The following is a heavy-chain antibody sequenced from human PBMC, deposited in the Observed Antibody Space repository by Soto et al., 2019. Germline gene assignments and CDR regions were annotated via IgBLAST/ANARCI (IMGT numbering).Heavy chain of an antibody. CDR2: ISAYNGNT. D-gene: IGHD4-17*01. CDR3: ASHVGRYGGYQNDY. J-gene: IGHJ4*02. V-gene: IGHV1-18*01. Sequence: ASVKVSCKASGYTFTSYGISWVRQAPGQGLEWMGWISAYNGNTNYAQKLQGRVTMTTDTSTSTAYMELRSLRSDDTAVYYCASHVGRYGGYQNDYWGQGSLVTVSS. CDR1: GYTFTSYG.